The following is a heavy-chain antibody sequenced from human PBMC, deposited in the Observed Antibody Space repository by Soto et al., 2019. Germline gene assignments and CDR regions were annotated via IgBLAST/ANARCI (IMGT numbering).Heavy chain of an antibody. D-gene: IGHD5-18*01. V-gene: IGHV4-59*01. J-gene: IGHJ4*02. Sequence: PSETLSLTCTVSVGSISGYYWSWIRQPPGKGLEWIGYIYDSGSTSYNPSLKSRVTMSVDTSKNQFSLNLRSVTAADTAFYFCARGRYGYGPYYWGQGTLVTVSS. CDR3: ARGRYGYGPYY. CDR2: IYDSGST. CDR1: VGSISGYY.